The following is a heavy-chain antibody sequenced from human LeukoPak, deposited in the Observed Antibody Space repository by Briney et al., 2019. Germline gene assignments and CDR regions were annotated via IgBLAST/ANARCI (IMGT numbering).Heavy chain of an antibody. J-gene: IGHJ5*02. CDR2: ISAYNGNT. CDR3: ARDGRSTVTHWFDP. V-gene: IGHV1-18*01. D-gene: IGHD4-17*01. CDR1: GYTFTDYG. Sequence: ASVKVSCKASGYTFTDYGFTWVRQAPGQGLEWMGWISAYNGNTNSAQKFLGRLTMTTDASTNTAYMELRSLRSDDTAVYYCARDGRSTVTHWFDPWGQGTLVTVSS.